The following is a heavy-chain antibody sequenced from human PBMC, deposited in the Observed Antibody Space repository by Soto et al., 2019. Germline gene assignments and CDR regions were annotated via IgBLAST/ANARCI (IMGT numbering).Heavy chain of an antibody. CDR1: GGSISSSSYY. Sequence: PSETLSLTCTVSGGSISSSSYYWGWIRQPPGKGLKWIGSIYYSGSTYYNPSLKSRVTISVDTSKNQFSLKLSSVTAADTAVYYCARHLYSGESSGYYGYWGQGALVTVSS. D-gene: IGHD3-22*01. CDR2: IYYSGST. V-gene: IGHV4-39*01. CDR3: ARHLYSGESSGYYGY. J-gene: IGHJ4*02.